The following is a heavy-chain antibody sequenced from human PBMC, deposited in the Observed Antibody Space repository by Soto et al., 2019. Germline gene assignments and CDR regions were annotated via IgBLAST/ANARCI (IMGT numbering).Heavy chain of an antibody. CDR2: IYPSDSDT. D-gene: IGHD1-20*01. V-gene: IGHV5-51*01. CDR1: GYTFTIHW. CDR3: ARSRITGSTWTFDY. J-gene: IGHJ4*02. Sequence: GESLKISCKGFGYTFTIHWIAWVRQMPGKGLEWMGVIYPSDSDTRYSPSFQGQVTISTDKSISSAYLQWSSLRASDSAMYYCARSRITGSTWTFDYWGQGTLVTVSS.